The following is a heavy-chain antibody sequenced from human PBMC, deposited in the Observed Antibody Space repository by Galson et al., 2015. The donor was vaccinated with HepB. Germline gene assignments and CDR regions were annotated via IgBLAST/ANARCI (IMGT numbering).Heavy chain of an antibody. J-gene: IGHJ5*02. Sequence: SLRLSCAASGFTFSSYSMDWVRQAPGKGLEWVAVISYDGSNKYYADSVKGRFTISRDNSKNTLYLQMNSLRAEDTAVYYCAKDRGYCGGDCYYEHDHWGQGTLVTVSS. CDR3: AKDRGYCGGDCYYEHDH. D-gene: IGHD2-21*01. CDR2: ISYDGSNK. CDR1: GFTFSSYS. V-gene: IGHV3-30*18.